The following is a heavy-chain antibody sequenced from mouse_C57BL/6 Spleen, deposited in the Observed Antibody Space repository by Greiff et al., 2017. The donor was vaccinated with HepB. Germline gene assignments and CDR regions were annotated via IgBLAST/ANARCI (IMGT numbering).Heavy chain of an antibody. CDR1: GYTFTDYN. CDR2: INPNNGGT. Sequence: EVQLQQSGPELVKPGASVKIPCKASGYTFTDYNMDWVKQSHGKSLEWIGDINPNNGGTIYNQKFKGKATLTVDKSSSTAYMELRSLTSGDTAVYYCARGVDYGSSFPFAYWGQGTLVTVSA. CDR3: ARGVDYGSSFPFAY. D-gene: IGHD1-1*01. V-gene: IGHV1-18*01. J-gene: IGHJ3*01.